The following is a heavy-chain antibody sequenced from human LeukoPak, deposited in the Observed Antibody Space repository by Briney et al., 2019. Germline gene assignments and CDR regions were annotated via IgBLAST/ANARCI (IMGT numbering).Heavy chain of an antibody. Sequence: GGSLRLSCAASGFTFSGSAMHWVRQASGKGLGWVGRIRSKANSYATAYAASVKGRFTISRDDSKNTAYLQMNSLKTEDTAVYYCTRHRGYSSGWYYFDYWGQGTLVTVSS. CDR3: TRHRGYSSGWYYFDY. D-gene: IGHD6-19*01. CDR2: IRSKANSYAT. V-gene: IGHV3-73*01. CDR1: GFTFSGSA. J-gene: IGHJ4*02.